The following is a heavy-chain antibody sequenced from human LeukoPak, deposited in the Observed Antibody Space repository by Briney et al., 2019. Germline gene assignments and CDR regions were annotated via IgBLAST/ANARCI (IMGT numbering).Heavy chain of an antibody. V-gene: IGHV4-31*03. J-gene: IGHJ4*02. D-gene: IGHD3-10*01. CDR3: ARVGPLTLFPEHLWFGETYFDY. CDR1: GGSISSGGYY. Sequence: SETLSLTCTVSGGSISSGGYYWSWIRQHPGKGLEWIGYIYYSGSTYYNPSLKSRVTISVDTSKNQFSLKLSSVTAADTAVYYCARVGPLTLFPEHLWFGETYFDYWGQGTLVTVSS. CDR2: IYYSGST.